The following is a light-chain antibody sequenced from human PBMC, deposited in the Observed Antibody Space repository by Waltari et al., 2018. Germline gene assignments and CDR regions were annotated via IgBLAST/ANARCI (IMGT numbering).Light chain of an antibody. CDR3: SSYITTNTLWL. CDR2: EVT. Sequence: QSALTQPASVSGSPGQSITISCTGASRVVGAFNFVSCYQHHPGKAPKLIVYEVTKRPSGVSSRFSGSKSDNTASLTISGLQAEDEADYYCSSYITTNTLWLFGGGTKLTVL. CDR1: SRVVGAFNF. V-gene: IGLV2-14*01. J-gene: IGLJ2*01.